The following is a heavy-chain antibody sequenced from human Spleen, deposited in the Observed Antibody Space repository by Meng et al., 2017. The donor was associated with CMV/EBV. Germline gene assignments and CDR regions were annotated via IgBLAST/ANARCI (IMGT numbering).Heavy chain of an antibody. CDR1: GFTFSSYW. CDR2: ISGIGGST. Sequence: GGSLRLSCAASGFTFSSYWMSWVRQAPGKGLEWVSVISGIGGSTYYAESVKGRFTISRDNSKNTLYLHMNSLRVDDTAVYYCAKAVVPVYYYYGMDVWGRGTTVTVSS. J-gene: IGHJ6*02. D-gene: IGHD2-2*01. V-gene: IGHV3-23*01. CDR3: AKAVVPVYYYYGMDV.